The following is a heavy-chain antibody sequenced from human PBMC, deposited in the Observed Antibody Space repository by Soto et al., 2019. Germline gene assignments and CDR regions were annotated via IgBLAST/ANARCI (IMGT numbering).Heavy chain of an antibody. D-gene: IGHD6-6*01. V-gene: IGHV3-33*01. CDR1: GFIFSNFG. J-gene: IGHJ6*02. CDR2: IWYDGTNE. CDR3: ARDPRTARASAMDV. Sequence: QVQLVESGGGVVQPGRSMRLSCAGSGFIFSNFGMHWVRQAPGKGLEWVAGIWYDGTNEVSADPVQGRFTISRDNFKNTLYLEVTSLRSEDTAVYYCARDPRTARASAMDVWGQGTTVTVSS.